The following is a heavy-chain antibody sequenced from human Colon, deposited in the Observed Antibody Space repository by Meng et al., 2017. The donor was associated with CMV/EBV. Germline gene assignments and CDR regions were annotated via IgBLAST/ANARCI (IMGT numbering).Heavy chain of an antibody. CDR1: AYTITAYA. D-gene: IGHD3-10*01. J-gene: IGHJ4*02. Sequence: SAYTITAYALNWGRQPPGQGLVWMGWINTDTGNPTYAPGFTGRFVFSLDTSVSTAYLQISSLKAADTAVYYCARGGGEIYYGSGSCDYWGQGALVTVSS. V-gene: IGHV7-4-1*02. CDR2: INTDTGNP. CDR3: ARGGGEIYYGSGSCDY.